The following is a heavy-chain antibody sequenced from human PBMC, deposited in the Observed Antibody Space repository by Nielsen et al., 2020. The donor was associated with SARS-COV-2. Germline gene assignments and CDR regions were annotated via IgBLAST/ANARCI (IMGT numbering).Heavy chain of an antibody. D-gene: IGHD3-9*01. V-gene: IGHV1-18*01. J-gene: IGHJ6*02. CDR3: AADPGYDILTGLDYYYYGMDV. Sequence: ASVKVSCKASGYTFTSYGISWVRQAPGQGLEWMGWISAYNGNTNYAQKLQGRVTMTTDTSTSTAYMELRSLRSEDTAVYYCAADPGYDILTGLDYYYYGMDVWGQGTTVTVSS. CDR1: GYTFTSYG. CDR2: ISAYNGNT.